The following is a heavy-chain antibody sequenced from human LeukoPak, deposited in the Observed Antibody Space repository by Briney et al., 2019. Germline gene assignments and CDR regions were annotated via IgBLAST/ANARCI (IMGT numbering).Heavy chain of an antibody. D-gene: IGHD3-22*01. Sequence: GGSLRLSCAASGFTFSTYAMRWVRQAPGKGLEWVSTLTGRGGGTYYADSVKGRFAISRGDSKNTLYLQMTSLRAEDTAVYYCAKEGGYYYDSSGHTLSDAFAVWGQGTMVTVSS. CDR1: GFTFSTYA. J-gene: IGHJ3*01. CDR2: LTGRGGGT. V-gene: IGHV3-23*01. CDR3: AKEGGYYYDSSGHTLSDAFAV.